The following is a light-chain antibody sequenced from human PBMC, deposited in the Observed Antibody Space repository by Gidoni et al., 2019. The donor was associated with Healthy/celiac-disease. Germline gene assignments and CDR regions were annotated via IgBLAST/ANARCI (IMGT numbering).Light chain of an antibody. CDR3: QQRSNWPYT. CDR1: QSVSSY. V-gene: IGKV3-11*01. J-gene: IGKJ2*01. CDR2: DAA. Sequence: EIVLTQSPANLYLSPGERATLSCRASQSVSSYLHWYQQKHGQAPRLLIYDAANRATGIPARFSGSGSGTEFTLTISSLEPEDFAVFYCQQRSNWPYTFGQGTKLEIK.